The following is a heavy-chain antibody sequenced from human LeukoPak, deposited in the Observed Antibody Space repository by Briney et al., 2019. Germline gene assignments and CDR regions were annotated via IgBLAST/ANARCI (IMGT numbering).Heavy chain of an antibody. J-gene: IGHJ4*02. CDR2: IKSKTDGGTT. V-gene: IGHV3-15*01. D-gene: IGHD3-10*01. Sequence: WGSLRLSCAASGFTFSNAWMSWVRQAPGKGLEWVGRIKSKTDGGTTDYAAPVKGRFTISRADSKNTLYLQMNSLKTEDTAVYYCTTDRLLWFGELLSSTRPGLDYWGQGTLVTVSS. CDR1: GFTFSNAW. CDR3: TTDRLLWFGELLSSTRPGLDY.